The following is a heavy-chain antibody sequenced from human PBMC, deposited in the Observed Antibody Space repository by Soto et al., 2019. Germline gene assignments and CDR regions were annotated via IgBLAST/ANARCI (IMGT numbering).Heavy chain of an antibody. V-gene: IGHV1-8*01. CDR3: ARGKLGYYYYGMDV. D-gene: IGHD3-3*02. CDR1: GYTFTSYY. Sequence: ASVKVSCKASGYTFTSYYINWVRQATGQGLEWMGWMNPNSGNTGYAQKFQGRVTMTRNTSISTAYMELSSLRSEDTAVYYCARGKLGYYYYGMDVWGQGTTVTVSS. J-gene: IGHJ6*02. CDR2: MNPNSGNT.